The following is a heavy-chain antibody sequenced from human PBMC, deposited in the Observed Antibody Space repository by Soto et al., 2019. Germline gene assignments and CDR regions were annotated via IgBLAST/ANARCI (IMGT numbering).Heavy chain of an antibody. CDR2: ILGSGTTV. Sequence: EFQVLESGGGLVQPGESLRLSCAASGFPFSRTDMSWVRQAPGKGLEWVSTILGSGTTVYYADSVKGRFTVSRDNSRNTVAVQMNSLRVDDTAVYYCAKNSGWFNTWGQGARVTVSS. J-gene: IGHJ5*02. CDR1: GFPFSRTD. CDR3: AKNSGWFNT. D-gene: IGHD3-10*01. V-gene: IGHV3-23*01.